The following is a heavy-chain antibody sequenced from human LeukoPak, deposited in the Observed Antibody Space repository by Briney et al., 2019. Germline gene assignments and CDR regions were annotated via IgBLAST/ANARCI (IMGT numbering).Heavy chain of an antibody. CDR3: AREGPIQLWTGYYYYMDV. Sequence: ASVKVSCKSSGYTFRNYYVHWVRQAPGQGLEWMGYINPKSGGTKIAQKFQGRFTMTRDTSISTAYMELSRLTSDDTAVYYCAREGPIQLWTGYYYYMDVWGKGTTVTISS. J-gene: IGHJ6*03. V-gene: IGHV1-2*02. CDR2: INPKSGGT. CDR1: GYTFRNYY. D-gene: IGHD5-18*01.